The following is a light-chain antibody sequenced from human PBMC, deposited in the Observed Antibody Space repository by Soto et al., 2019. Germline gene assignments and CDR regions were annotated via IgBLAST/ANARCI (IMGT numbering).Light chain of an antibody. CDR1: SSDVGGYNY. J-gene: IGLJ3*02. CDR3: SSYAGSSWV. CDR2: EVS. V-gene: IGLV2-8*01. Sequence: QSALTQPPSASGSPGQSVTISCTGTSSDVGGYNYVSWYQQHPGKAPKLMIYEVSTRPSGVPDRFSGSKSGNTASLTVSGLQAEDEADYYCSSYAGSSWVFGGGTKVTVL.